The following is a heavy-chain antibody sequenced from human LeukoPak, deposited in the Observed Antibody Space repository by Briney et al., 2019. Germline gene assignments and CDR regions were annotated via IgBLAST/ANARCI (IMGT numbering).Heavy chain of an antibody. CDR3: ARHYYDRSDSYSFDY. Sequence: PSETLSLTCTVSGGSISGYYWSWIRQPPGKGLEWIGYIYSSGSTNYNPSLKSRVTISLGTSESQFSLKLSSVTAADTAVYYCARHYYDRSDSYSFDYWGQGTLVTVSS. CDR1: GGSISGYY. J-gene: IGHJ4*02. CDR2: IYSSGST. D-gene: IGHD3-22*01. V-gene: IGHV4-59*08.